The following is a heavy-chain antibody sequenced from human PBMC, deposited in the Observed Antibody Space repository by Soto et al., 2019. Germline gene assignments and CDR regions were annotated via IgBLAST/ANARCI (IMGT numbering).Heavy chain of an antibody. D-gene: IGHD3-10*01. CDR3: AQDRRDGSGSYYLYYYYGMDV. Sequence: PVGSRRLSCAASGFTFSSYAMSWVRQAPGKGLEWVSAISGSGGSTYYADSVKGRFTISRDNSKNTLYLQMNSLRAEDTAVYYCAQDRRDGSGSYYLYYYYGMDVWGQGTTVTVSS. CDR1: GFTFSSYA. J-gene: IGHJ6*02. V-gene: IGHV3-23*01. CDR2: ISGSGGST.